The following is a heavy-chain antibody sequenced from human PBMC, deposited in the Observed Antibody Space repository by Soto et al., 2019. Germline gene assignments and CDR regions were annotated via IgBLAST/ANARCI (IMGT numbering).Heavy chain of an antibody. CDR2: IYPGDSDT. CDR1: GYSFTSYW. V-gene: IGHV5-51*01. J-gene: IGHJ6*02. CDR3: AREGDVPYYYYGMDV. D-gene: IGHD2-21*02. Sequence: GEALKISCKGSGYSFTSYWIGWVRQMPGKGLECMGIIYPGDSDTRYSPSFQGQVTISADKSISTAYLQWSSLRSDDTAVYYCAREGDVPYYYYGMDVWGQGTTVTVSS.